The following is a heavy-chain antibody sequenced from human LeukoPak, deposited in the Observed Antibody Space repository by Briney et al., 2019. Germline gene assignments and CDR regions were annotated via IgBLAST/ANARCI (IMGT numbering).Heavy chain of an antibody. Sequence: GTSLRLSCAASGFTFRSYGMHWVRQAPGKGLEWVAVIWKDGINKYYADSVKGRFTISRDNYKNTLDLQMNRLRAEDTAVYYCASEPGGDYGRYAFDIWGQGTMVTASS. CDR2: IWKDGINK. D-gene: IGHD4-17*01. J-gene: IGHJ3*02. V-gene: IGHV3-33*01. CDR1: GFTFRSYG. CDR3: ASEPGGDYGRYAFDI.